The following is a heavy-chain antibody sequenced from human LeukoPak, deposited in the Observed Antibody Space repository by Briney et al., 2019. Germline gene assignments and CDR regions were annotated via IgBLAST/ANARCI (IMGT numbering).Heavy chain of an antibody. V-gene: IGHV4-39*02. Sequence: SETLSLTCTVSGGSVSSNSYYWDWIRQPPGKGLEWIGSIYYSGSTYYNPSLKSRVTISVDTSKNQFSLKLSSVTAADTAEYYCARGQRTMTTVTSFDYWGQGTLVTVSS. D-gene: IGHD4-17*01. CDR2: IYYSGST. J-gene: IGHJ4*02. CDR1: GGSVSSNSYY. CDR3: ARGQRTMTTVTSFDY.